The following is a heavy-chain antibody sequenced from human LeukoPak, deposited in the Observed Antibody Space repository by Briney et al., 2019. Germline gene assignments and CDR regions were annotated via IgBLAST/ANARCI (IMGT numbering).Heavy chain of an antibody. CDR1: GFTFSSYE. Sequence: GGSLRLSCAASGFTFSSYEMNWVRQAPGEGLEWVSYISSSGSTIYYADSVKGRFTISRDNAKNSLYLQMNSLRAEDTAVYYCASVGVSGYYPHDAFDIWGQGTMVTVSS. D-gene: IGHD3-22*01. CDR3: ASVGVSGYYPHDAFDI. J-gene: IGHJ3*02. V-gene: IGHV3-48*03. CDR2: ISSSGSTI.